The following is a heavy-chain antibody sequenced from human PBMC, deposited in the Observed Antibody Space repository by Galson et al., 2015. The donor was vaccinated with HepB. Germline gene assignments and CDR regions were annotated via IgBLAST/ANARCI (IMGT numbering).Heavy chain of an antibody. CDR3: ARHTAGSPSDPVNGYCP. J-gene: IGHJ5*02. Sequence: SVKVSCKASGGTFSSYAISWVRQAPGQGLEWMGGIIPIFGTANYAQKFQGRVTITADESTSTAYMELSSLRSEDTAVYYCARHTAGSPSDPVNGYCPWGQGTLVTVSS. V-gene: IGHV1-69*13. D-gene: IGHD3-22*01. CDR1: GGTFSSYA. CDR2: IIPIFGTA.